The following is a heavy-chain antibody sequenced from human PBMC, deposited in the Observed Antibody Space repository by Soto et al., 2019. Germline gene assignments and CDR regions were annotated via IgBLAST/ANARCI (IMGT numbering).Heavy chain of an antibody. J-gene: IGHJ5*02. CDR2: IYYSGST. CDR3: ARARDELDP. V-gene: IGHV4-31*11. Sequence: SGTLSVTCAVSGGSISSGGYYWSWIRQHPGKGLEWIGYIYYSGSTYYNPSLKSRVTISVDTSKNQFSLKLSSVTAADTAVYYCARARDELDPWRQGTLVTVSS. CDR1: GGSISSGGYY.